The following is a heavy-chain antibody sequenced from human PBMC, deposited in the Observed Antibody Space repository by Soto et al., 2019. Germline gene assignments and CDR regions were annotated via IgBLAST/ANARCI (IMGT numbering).Heavy chain of an antibody. V-gene: IGHV3-21*01. D-gene: IGHD6-19*01. CDR2: IDSSSSYI. CDR1: GFTFSIYS. CDR3: ARDLSSTAFDI. Sequence: EVQLVESGGGLVKPGGSLRLSCAASGFTFSIYSMNWVRQAPGKGLEWVSRIDSSSSYIYYADSVQGRFTISRENAKNSLYLQMNSLRAEDTAVYYCARDLSSTAFDIWGQGTMDTVSS. J-gene: IGHJ3*02.